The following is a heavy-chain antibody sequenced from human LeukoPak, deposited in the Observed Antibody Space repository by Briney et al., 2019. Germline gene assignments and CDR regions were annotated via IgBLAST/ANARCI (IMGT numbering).Heavy chain of an antibody. CDR3: SRGCYDGRGYSEPFDF. CDR2: IHSSGST. V-gene: IGHV4-59*08. CDR1: GGSISSYY. Sequence: SETLSLTCTVSGGSISSYYWNWIRQPPGKELEWIGYIHSSGSTNYNPSLKSRVTILADTSKNQFSLKLSSVTAADAALYYCSRGCYDGRGYSEPFDFWGQGILVTVSS. D-gene: IGHD3-22*01. J-gene: IGHJ4*02.